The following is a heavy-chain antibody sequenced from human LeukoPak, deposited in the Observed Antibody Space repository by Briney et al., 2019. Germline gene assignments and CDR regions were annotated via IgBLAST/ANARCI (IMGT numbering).Heavy chain of an antibody. V-gene: IGHV3-15*01. J-gene: IGHJ6*02. CDR3: TTSSGRGYYYYGMDV. CDR1: GFTFTNTW. Sequence: GGSLRLSCAASGFTFTNTWMSWVRQAPGKGLEWVDRIKSKTDGGTTDYAAPVKGRFSISRDDSKNTLFLQMNSLKTEDTAVYYCTTSSGRGYYYYGMDVWGQGTTVTVSS. CDR2: IKSKTDGGTT.